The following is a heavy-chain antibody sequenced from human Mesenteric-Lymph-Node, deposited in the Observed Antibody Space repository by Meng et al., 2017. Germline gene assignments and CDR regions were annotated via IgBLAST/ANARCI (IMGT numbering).Heavy chain of an antibody. Sequence: LPQWGAGLVKPSETLSLTCAGYGGSFSGYYWGWIRQPPGKGLELIGEINHSGSTNYNPSLKSRVTISVDTSKNQFSLKLSSVTAADTAVYYCARGRKWFGELVSIFAPPYWGQGTLVTVSS. J-gene: IGHJ4*02. V-gene: IGHV4-34*02. D-gene: IGHD3-10*01. CDR3: ARGRKWFGELVSIFAPPY. CDR2: INHSGST. CDR1: GGSFSGYY.